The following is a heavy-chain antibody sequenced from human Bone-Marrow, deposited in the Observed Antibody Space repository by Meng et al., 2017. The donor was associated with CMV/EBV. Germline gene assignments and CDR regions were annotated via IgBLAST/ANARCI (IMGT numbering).Heavy chain of an antibody. CDR3: AILRDNWFDP. CDR1: AYFFTNYW. J-gene: IGHJ5*02. CDR2: IDPSDSYT. Sequence: ISCKGSAYFFTNYWISWVRQMPGKGLEWMGRIDPSDSYTNYSPSFQGHVTVSADKSISTAYLQWSSLKASDTAIYYCAILRDNWFDPWGQGTLVTVSS. D-gene: IGHD3-16*01. V-gene: IGHV5-10-1*01.